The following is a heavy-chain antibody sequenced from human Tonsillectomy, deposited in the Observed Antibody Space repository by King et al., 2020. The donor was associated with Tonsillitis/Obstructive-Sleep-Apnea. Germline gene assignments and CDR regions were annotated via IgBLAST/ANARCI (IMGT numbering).Heavy chain of an antibody. J-gene: IGHJ4*02. Sequence: LQLQESGPGLVKPSETLSLTCTVSGGSISSSSYYWGWIRQPPGKGLEWIGSIYYSGSTYYNPSLKSRVTISVDTSKNQFSLKLSSVTAADTAVYYCARQGDFWSGRPGLLHYWGQGTLVTVSS. CDR3: ARQGDFWSGRPGLLHY. CDR2: IYYSGST. CDR1: GGSISSSSYY. V-gene: IGHV4-39*01. D-gene: IGHD3-3*01.